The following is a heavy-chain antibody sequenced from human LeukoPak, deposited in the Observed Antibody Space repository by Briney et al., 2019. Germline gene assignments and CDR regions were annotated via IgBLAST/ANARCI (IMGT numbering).Heavy chain of an antibody. J-gene: IGHJ4*02. CDR2: FDTKDGET. D-gene: IGHD5-24*01. CDR1: GYTLTELS. V-gene: IGHV1-24*01. CDR3: AAVHRMATEAYYFDY. Sequence: ASVKVSCKVSGYTLTELSMRWVRQAPGKGLEWMGGFDTKDGETIYAQKFQGRVTMTEDTSTDTAYMELSSLRSKDTAVYYCAAVHRMATEAYYFDYWGQGTLVTVSS.